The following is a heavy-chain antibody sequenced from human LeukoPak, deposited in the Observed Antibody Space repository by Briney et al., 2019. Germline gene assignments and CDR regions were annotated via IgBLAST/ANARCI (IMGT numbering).Heavy chain of an antibody. CDR1: GGIFSSYA. V-gene: IGHV1-69*06. Sequence: SVKVSCKASGGIFSSYAISWVRQAPGQGLEWMGRIIPIFGTANYAQKFQGRVTITADKSTSTAYMELSSLRSEDAAVYYCATARDTANIDYWGQGTLVTVSS. J-gene: IGHJ4*02. CDR3: ATARDTANIDY. D-gene: IGHD5-18*01. CDR2: IIPIFGTA.